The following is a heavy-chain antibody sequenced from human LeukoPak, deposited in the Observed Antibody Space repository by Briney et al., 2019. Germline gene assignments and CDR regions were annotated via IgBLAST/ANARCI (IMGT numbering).Heavy chain of an antibody. CDR1: GGSISSTSYY. Sequence: PSETLSLTCTVSGGSISSTSYYWGWIRQPPGKGLEGIGSICYSGSTYYNPSLKSRVTISVDTSKNHFSLHLGSVTAADTAVYYCARGYCSGGSCYSYYYYHYMDVWGKGTTVTVSS. J-gene: IGHJ6*03. CDR2: ICYSGST. V-gene: IGHV4-39*07. CDR3: ARGYCSGGSCYSYYYYHYMDV. D-gene: IGHD2-15*01.